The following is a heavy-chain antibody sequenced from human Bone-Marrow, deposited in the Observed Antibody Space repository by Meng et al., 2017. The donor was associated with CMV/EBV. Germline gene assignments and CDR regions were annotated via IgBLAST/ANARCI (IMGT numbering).Heavy chain of an antibody. D-gene: IGHD5-12*01. Sequence: SETLSLTCTVSGYSISSGYYWGWIRQPPGKGLEWIGSIYHSGSTCYNPSLKSRVTISVDTSKNQFSLKLSSVTAADTAVYYCARSAPGYSGYDWGGGDYWGQGTLVTVSS. J-gene: IGHJ4*02. CDR1: GYSISSGYY. V-gene: IGHV4-38-2*02. CDR2: IYHSGST. CDR3: ARSAPGYSGYDWGGGDY.